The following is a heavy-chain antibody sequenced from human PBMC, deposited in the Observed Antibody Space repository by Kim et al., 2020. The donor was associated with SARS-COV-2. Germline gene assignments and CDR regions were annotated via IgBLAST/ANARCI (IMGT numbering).Heavy chain of an antibody. CDR1: GGFISSSSYY. V-gene: IGHV4-39*07. J-gene: IGHJ5*02. D-gene: IGHD6-13*01. CDR2: IYYSGST. Sequence: SETLSLTCSVSGGFISSSSYYWGWIRQPPGKGLEWIGTIYYSGSTYYNPSLKSRVTISVDTSKNQFSLKLSSVTAADTAVYYCARDRSYSSSWYLNNWFDPWGQGTLVTVSS. CDR3: ARDRSYSSSWYLNNWFDP.